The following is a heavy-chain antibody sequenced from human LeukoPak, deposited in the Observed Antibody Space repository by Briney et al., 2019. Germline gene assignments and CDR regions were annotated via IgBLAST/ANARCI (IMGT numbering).Heavy chain of an antibody. D-gene: IGHD2-15*01. J-gene: IGHJ4*02. V-gene: IGHV3-11*01. CDR3: ARQLGYCSDGSCYFDY. CDR1: GFTFSDYY. Sequence: PGGSLRLSCAASGFTFSDYYMSWIRQAPGKGLEWVSYISSSGSTMYYADSVKGRFTISRDNAKNSLYLQMNSLRAEDTAIYYCARQLGYCSDGSCYFDYWGQGILVTVSS. CDR2: ISSSGSTM.